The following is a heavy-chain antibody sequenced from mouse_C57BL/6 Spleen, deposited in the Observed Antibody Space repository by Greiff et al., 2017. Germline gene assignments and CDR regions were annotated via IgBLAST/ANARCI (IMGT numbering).Heavy chain of an antibody. V-gene: IGHV1-55*01. CDR3: ASSYGSSYVYYFDY. J-gene: IGHJ2*01. CDR2: IYPGSGST. D-gene: IGHD1-1*01. CDR1: GYTFTSYW. Sequence: QVQLQQPGAELVKPGASVKMSCKASGYTFTSYWITWVKQRPGQGLGWIGDIYPGSGSTNYNEKFKSKATLTVDTSSSTAYMQLSSLTSEDSAVYYCASSYGSSYVYYFDYWGQGTTLTVSS.